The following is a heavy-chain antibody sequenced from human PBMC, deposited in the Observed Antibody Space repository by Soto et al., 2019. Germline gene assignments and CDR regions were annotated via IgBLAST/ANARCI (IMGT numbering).Heavy chain of an antibody. CDR2: INPDGSEE. D-gene: IGHD5-18*01. Sequence: EVQVVESGGGLVQPGGSLRLSCAASGFSFSSEWMSWVRQAPGKGLEWVANINPDGSEEYYVDSVKGRFTISRDSARRSLFLQMNSLRADDTAVYYCAVYGYGVSALAHWGQGALVTVSS. V-gene: IGHV3-7*03. J-gene: IGHJ4*02. CDR1: GFSFSSEW. CDR3: AVYGYGVSALAH.